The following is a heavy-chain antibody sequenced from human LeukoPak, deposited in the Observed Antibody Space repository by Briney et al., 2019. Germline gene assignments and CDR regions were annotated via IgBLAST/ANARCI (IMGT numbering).Heavy chain of an antibody. Sequence: PGGTLRLSCEASGFTFSRYGMSGVRQAPGKGLEWVSAIRGSGGSTYYADSVKGRFTISRDNSKNTLYLQMNSLRAEDTAVYYCAKDSDSGGSNYWGQGTLVTVSS. J-gene: IGHJ4*02. CDR2: IRGSGGST. D-gene: IGHD2-15*01. V-gene: IGHV3-23*01. CDR1: GFTFSRYG. CDR3: AKDSDSGGSNY.